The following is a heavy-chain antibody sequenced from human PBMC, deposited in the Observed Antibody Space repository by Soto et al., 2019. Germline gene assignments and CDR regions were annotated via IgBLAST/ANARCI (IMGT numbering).Heavy chain of an antibody. Sequence: PGESLKISCKGSGYSFTSYWIGCVRQMPGKGLEWMGIIYPGDPDTRYSPSFQGQVTISADKSISTAYLQWSSLKASDTAMYYCVRHRGRNPMVRGVGYYYYGTDVWGQGTKVTVSS. J-gene: IGHJ6*02. D-gene: IGHD3-10*01. CDR1: GYSFTSYW. V-gene: IGHV5-51*01. CDR3: VRHRGRNPMVRGVGYYYYGTDV. CDR2: IYPGDPDT.